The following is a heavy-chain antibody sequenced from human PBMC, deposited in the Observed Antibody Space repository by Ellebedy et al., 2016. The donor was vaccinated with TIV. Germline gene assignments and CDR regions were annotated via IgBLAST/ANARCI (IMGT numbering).Heavy chain of an antibody. CDR3: ARAEYCGGDCYSGSFDY. CDR2: IYYSGST. V-gene: IGHV4-59*01. Sequence: GSLRLSXTVSGGSISSYYWSWIRQPPGKGLEWIGYIYYSGSTNYNPSLKSRVTISVDTSKNQFSLKLSSVTAADTAVYYCARAEYCGGDCYSGSFDYWGQGTLVTVSS. J-gene: IGHJ4*02. CDR1: GGSISSYY. D-gene: IGHD2-21*01.